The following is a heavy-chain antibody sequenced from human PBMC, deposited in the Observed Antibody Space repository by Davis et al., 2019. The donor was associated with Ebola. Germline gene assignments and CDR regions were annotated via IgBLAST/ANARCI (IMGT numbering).Heavy chain of an antibody. V-gene: IGHV1-69*13. J-gene: IGHJ4*02. CDR2: IIPIFDTP. Sequence: TVKVSCKTSGGSFSSHPISWVRQAPRQGLEWMGGIIPIFDTPHYAQKFQGRITITADASTSTAYMELSSLRSEDTATYFCARDFDGGNYYFDYWGPGTPVTVSS. CDR3: ARDFDGGNYYFDY. CDR1: GGSFSSHP. D-gene: IGHD3-9*01.